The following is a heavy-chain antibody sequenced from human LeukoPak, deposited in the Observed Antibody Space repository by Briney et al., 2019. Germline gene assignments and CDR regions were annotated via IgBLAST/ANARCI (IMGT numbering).Heavy chain of an antibody. CDR1: GGSIRSHY. Sequence: KPSETLSLTCTVSGGSIRSHYWSWIRQPPGKGLEWVGYIYYSGSTNYNPSLKSRVTISVDTSKNQFSLKLSSVTAADTAVYYCARDRGDYDSSGYYGYFDYWGQGALVTVSS. D-gene: IGHD3-22*01. CDR2: IYYSGST. V-gene: IGHV4-59*11. J-gene: IGHJ4*02. CDR3: ARDRGDYDSSGYYGYFDY.